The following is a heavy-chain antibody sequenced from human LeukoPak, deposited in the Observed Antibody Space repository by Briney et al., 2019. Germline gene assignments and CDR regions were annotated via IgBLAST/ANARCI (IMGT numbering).Heavy chain of an antibody. CDR2: ISYDGSNK. V-gene: IGHV3-30*18. D-gene: IGHD4-17*01. Sequence: GGSLRLSCAASGFTFSSYGMHWVRQAPGKGLEWVAVISYDGSNKYYADSVKGRFTISRDNSKNTLYLQMNSLRGEDTAVYYCAKHKENYGDSCLDDYWGQGTLVTVSS. CDR1: GFTFSSYG. J-gene: IGHJ4*02. CDR3: AKHKENYGDSCLDDY.